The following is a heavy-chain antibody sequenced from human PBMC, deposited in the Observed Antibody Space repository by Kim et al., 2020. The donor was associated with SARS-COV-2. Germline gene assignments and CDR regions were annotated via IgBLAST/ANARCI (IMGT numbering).Heavy chain of an antibody. Sequence: LKSRVTISVDTSKNQFSLKLSSVTAADTAVYYCAIIKDIDFWSGYYIFDYWGQGTLVTVSS. V-gene: IGHV4-39*07. J-gene: IGHJ4*02. D-gene: IGHD3-3*01. CDR3: AIIKDIDFWSGYYIFDY.